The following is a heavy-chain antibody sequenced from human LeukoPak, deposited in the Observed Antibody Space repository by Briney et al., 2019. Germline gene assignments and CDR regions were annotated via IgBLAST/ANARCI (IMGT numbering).Heavy chain of an antibody. V-gene: IGHV3-48*03. CDR1: GFTFSSYE. Sequence: GGSLRLSCAASGFTFSSYEMNWIRQAPGKGLEWISYISNSGSTKYYADSVKSRFTISRDNAKNSLYLQMNSLRAEDTAVYYCAAVIDYWGQGTLVTVSS. CDR2: ISNSGSTK. CDR3: AAVIDY. J-gene: IGHJ4*02.